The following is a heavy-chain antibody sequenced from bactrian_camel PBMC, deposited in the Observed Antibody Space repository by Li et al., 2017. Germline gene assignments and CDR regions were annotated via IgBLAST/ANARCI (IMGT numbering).Heavy chain of an antibody. CDR3: AAGISIWSYGY. J-gene: IGHJ4*01. Sequence: HVQLVESGGGLVQPGGSLRLSCAASGFTFSSYYMSWVRQAPGKGLEWVSSIYTGSGKTYYADSVKGRFTISSDNAKNTLYLQMNSLKPEDTAVYYCAAGISIWSYGYWGQGTQVTVS. CDR2: IYTGSGKT. CDR1: GFTFSSYY. D-gene: IGHD6*01. V-gene: IGHV3-2*01.